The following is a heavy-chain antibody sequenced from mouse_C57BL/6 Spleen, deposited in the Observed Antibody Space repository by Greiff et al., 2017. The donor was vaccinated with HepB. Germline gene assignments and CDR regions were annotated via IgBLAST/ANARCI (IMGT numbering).Heavy chain of an antibody. CDR2: IRSKSNNYAT. CDR1: GFSFTTYA. J-gene: IGHJ3*01. Sequence: EVKLVESGGGLVQPKGSLKLSCAASGFSFTTYAMNWVRQAPGKGLEWVARIRSKSNNYATYYADSVKDRFTISRDDSESMLYLQMNNLKTEDTAMYCCVRRADYGSWFGYWGQGTLVTVSA. V-gene: IGHV10-1*01. D-gene: IGHD1-1*02. CDR3: VRRADYGSWFGY.